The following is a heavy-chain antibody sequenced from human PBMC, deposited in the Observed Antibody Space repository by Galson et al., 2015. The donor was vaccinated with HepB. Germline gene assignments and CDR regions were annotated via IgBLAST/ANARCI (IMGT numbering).Heavy chain of an antibody. CDR3: ARQGYCSSTSCRYYYYYYGMDV. Sequence: QSGAEVKKPGESLRISCKGSGYSFTSYWISWVRQMPGKGLEWMGRIDPSDSYTNYSPSFQGHVTIPADKSISTAYLQWSSLKASDTATYYCARQGYCSSTSCRYYYYYYGMDVWGQGTTVTVSS. V-gene: IGHV5-10-1*01. J-gene: IGHJ6*02. D-gene: IGHD2-2*01. CDR1: GYSFTSYW. CDR2: IDPSDSYT.